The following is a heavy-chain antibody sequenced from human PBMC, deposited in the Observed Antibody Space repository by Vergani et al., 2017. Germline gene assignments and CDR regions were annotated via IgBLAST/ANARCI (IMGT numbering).Heavy chain of an antibody. CDR1: GGSVSSGSYY. J-gene: IGHJ5*02. Sequence: QVQLQESGPGLVKPSETLSLTCTVSGGSVSSGSYYWSWIRQPAGKGLEWIGYIYYSGSTNYNPSLKSRVTISVDTSKNQFSLKLSSVTAADTAVYYCARGPLPVYSNKNXFDPWGQGTLVTVSS. CDR2: IYYSGST. D-gene: IGHD4-11*01. V-gene: IGHV4-61*10. CDR3: ARGPLPVYSNKNXFDP.